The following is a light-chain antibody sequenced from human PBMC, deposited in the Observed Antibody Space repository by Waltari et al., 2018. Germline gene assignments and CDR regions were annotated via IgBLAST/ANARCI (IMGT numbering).Light chain of an antibody. CDR3: QNHERLPAV. CDR2: GAS. CDR1: QSIGRY. J-gene: IGKJ1*01. Sequence: EIVLTQSPGTLSLSPGERATLSCRASQSIGRYLVWYQQKPGQAPRLLISGASSRAAGIPDRFSGSGSVTDFSLTISRLEPEDFAVYYCQNHERLPAVFGQGTKVEIK. V-gene: IGKV3-20*01.